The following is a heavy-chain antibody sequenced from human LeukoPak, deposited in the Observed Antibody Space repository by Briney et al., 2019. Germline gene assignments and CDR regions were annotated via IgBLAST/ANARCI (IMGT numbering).Heavy chain of an antibody. Sequence: PGGSLRLSCAASGFTFSSYGMHWVRQAPGKGLEWVGVISFDGSNRHYADSVKGRFTISRDNSKKTVFLQMNSLRAEDTAVYYCAKALKTWGYCGGDCSNVHTFDFWGQGTMVTVSS. CDR3: AKALKTWGYCGGDCSNVHTFDF. CDR1: GFTFSSYG. D-gene: IGHD2-21*02. V-gene: IGHV3-30*18. CDR2: ISFDGSNR. J-gene: IGHJ3*01.